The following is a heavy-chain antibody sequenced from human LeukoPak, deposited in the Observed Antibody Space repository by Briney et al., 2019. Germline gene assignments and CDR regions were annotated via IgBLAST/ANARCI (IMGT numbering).Heavy chain of an antibody. CDR2: ISGSGGST. CDR3: ARGLLVVAPKGGALDI. V-gene: IGHV3-23*01. CDR1: GFTFSNYA. D-gene: IGHD2-8*02. J-gene: IGHJ3*02. Sequence: PGGSLRLSCAASGFTFSNYAMSWVRQAPGKGLEWVSAISGSGGSTFYADSVKGRFTISRDNSKNTLYLQMNSLRAEDTAVYYCARGLLVVAPKGGALDIWGQGTMVTVSS.